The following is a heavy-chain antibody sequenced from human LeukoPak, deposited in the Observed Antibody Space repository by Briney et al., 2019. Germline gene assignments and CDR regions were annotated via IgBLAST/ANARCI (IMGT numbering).Heavy chain of an antibody. Sequence: ASVKVSCKASGYTLTGYYMHWVRQAPGQGLEWMGWINPNSGGTNYAQKFQGRVTMTRDTSISTAYMELSRLRSDDTAVYYCAREGRDGYNREDNWFDPWGQGTLVTVSS. CDR2: INPNSGGT. CDR3: AREGRDGYNREDNWFDP. V-gene: IGHV1-2*02. J-gene: IGHJ5*02. D-gene: IGHD5-12*01. CDR1: GYTLTGYY.